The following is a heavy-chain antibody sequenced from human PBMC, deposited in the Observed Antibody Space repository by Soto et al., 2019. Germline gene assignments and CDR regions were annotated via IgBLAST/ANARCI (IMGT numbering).Heavy chain of an antibody. Sequence: XGSLTLPFAASGLTFSSYGRHWVRQAPGKGLEWVAVISYDGSNKYYADSVKGRFTISRDNSKTTLYLQMNSLRAEDTDVYYCAKVAEGIFDYWGQGTLVTVSS. CDR1: GLTFSSYG. CDR3: AKVAEGIFDY. D-gene: IGHD6-13*01. V-gene: IGHV3-30*18. J-gene: IGHJ4*02. CDR2: ISYDGSNK.